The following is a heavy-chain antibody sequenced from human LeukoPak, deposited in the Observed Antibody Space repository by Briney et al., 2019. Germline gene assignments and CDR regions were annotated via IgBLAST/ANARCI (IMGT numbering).Heavy chain of an antibody. CDR3: ARWKYYYGMDV. V-gene: IGHV4-61*02. CDR1: GGSISSGSFY. CDR2: IYTSGST. D-gene: IGHD1-1*01. J-gene: IGHJ6*02. Sequence: PSQTLSLTCTVSGGSISSGSFYWSWVRQPAGKGLELIGRIYTSGSTYYNPSLKSRVTISVDTSENQFSLKLSSVTAADTAVYYCARWKYYYGMDVWGQGTTVTVSS.